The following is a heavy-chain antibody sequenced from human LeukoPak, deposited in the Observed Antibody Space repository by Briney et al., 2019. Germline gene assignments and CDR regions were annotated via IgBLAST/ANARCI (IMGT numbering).Heavy chain of an antibody. J-gene: IGHJ4*02. V-gene: IGHV1-18*01. CDR3: AREYSGYDWGQFDY. CDR2: ISAYNGNT. Sequence: ASVKVSCKASGYTFTSYGISWVRQAPGQGLEWMGWISAYNGNTNYAQKLQGRVTMTTDTSTSTAYMELRSLRSDDTAVYYCAREYSGYDWGQFDYWGQGALVTVSS. D-gene: IGHD5-12*01. CDR1: GYTFTSYG.